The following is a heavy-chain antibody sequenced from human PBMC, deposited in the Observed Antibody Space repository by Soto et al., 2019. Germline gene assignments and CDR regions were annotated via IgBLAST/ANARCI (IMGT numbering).Heavy chain of an antibody. D-gene: IGHD2-15*01. CDR2: IIPFFGTA. Sequence: SVKVSCKASGGTFSSYAISWVRQAPGQGLEWMGWIIPFFGTANYAEKLQGRVTMTTDTSTSTAYMELRSLRSDDTAVYYCARDCSGGTCYNYWFDPWGQGTQVTVSS. V-gene: IGHV1-69*05. J-gene: IGHJ5*02. CDR1: GGTFSSYA. CDR3: ARDCSGGTCYNYWFDP.